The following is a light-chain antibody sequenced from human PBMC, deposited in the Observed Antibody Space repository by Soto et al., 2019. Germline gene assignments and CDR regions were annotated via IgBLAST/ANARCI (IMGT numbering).Light chain of an antibody. J-gene: IGLJ3*02. CDR2: EVS. Sequence: QSVLTQPASVSGSPGQSITISCTGTSSDVGGYNYVSWYQQHPGKAPKLMIYEVSDRPSGVSNRFSGSKSGNTASLTISGLQADDEADYYCSSSTGSRNWVFGGGTKLTVL. CDR3: SSSTGSRNWV. V-gene: IGLV2-14*01. CDR1: SSDVGGYNY.